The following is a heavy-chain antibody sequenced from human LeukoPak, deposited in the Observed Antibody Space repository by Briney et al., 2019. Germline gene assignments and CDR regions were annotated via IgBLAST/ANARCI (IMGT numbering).Heavy chain of an antibody. J-gene: IGHJ4*02. CDR2: IIPILGIA. CDR3: ATPFGGSYYSDY. CDR1: GGTFSSYA. Sequence: SVKVSCKASGGTFSSYAISWVRQAPGQGLEWMGRIIPILGIANYAQKFQGRVTITADKSTSTAYMELSSLRSEDTAVYYCATPFGGSYYSDYWGQGTLVTVSS. V-gene: IGHV1-69*04. D-gene: IGHD1-26*01.